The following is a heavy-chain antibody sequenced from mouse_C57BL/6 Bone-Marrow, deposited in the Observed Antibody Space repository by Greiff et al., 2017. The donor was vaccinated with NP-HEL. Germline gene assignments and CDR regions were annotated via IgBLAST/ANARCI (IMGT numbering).Heavy chain of an antibody. D-gene: IGHD1-1*01. Sequence: ESGPGLVKPSQSLSLTCSVTGYSITSGYYWNWIRQFPGNKLEWMGYISYDGSNNYNPSLKNRISITRDTSKNQFFLKLNSVTTEDTATYYCARVYYYGSSYVDYFDYWGQGTTLTVSS. V-gene: IGHV3-6*01. CDR3: ARVYYYGSSYVDYFDY. CDR2: ISYDGSN. CDR1: GYSITSGYY. J-gene: IGHJ2*01.